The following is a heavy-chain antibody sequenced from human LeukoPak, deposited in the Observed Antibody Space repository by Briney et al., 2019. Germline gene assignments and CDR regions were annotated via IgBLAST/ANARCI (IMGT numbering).Heavy chain of an antibody. CDR3: ARLNIAAAGEGVLYYFDY. V-gene: IGHV4-59*01. D-gene: IGHD6-13*01. CDR2: IYYSGST. CDR1: GGSISSYY. Sequence: PSETLSLTCTVSGGSISSYYWSWIRQPPGKGLEWMGYIYYSGSTNYNPSLKSRVTISVDTSKNQFSLKLSSVTAADTAVYYCARLNIAAAGEGVLYYFDYWGQGTLVTVSS. J-gene: IGHJ4*02.